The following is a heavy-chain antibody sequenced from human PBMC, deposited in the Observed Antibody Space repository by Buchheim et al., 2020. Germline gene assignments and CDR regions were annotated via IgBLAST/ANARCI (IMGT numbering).Heavy chain of an antibody. CDR2: INHSGST. Sequence: QVRLQQWGAGLLKPSETLSLTCAVYGGSFSGYYWSWIRQPPGKGLEWIGEINHSGSTNYNPSLKSRVTISVDTSKNQFSLKLSSVTAADTAVYYCARAFFGVVRGWFDPWGQGTL. CDR3: ARAFFGVVRGWFDP. CDR1: GGSFSGYY. J-gene: IGHJ5*02. V-gene: IGHV4-34*01. D-gene: IGHD3-3*01.